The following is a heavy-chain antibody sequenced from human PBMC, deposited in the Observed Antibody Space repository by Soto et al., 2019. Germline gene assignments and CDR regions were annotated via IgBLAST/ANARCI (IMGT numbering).Heavy chain of an antibody. Sequence: GGSLRLSCAASGFTFSSYGMHWVRQAPGKGLEWVAVISYDGSNKYYADSVKVRFTISRDNSKNTLYLQMNSLRSEDTAVYYCAKDKRWYSGYETLDYWGQGTLVTVSS. J-gene: IGHJ4*02. V-gene: IGHV3-30*18. CDR1: GFTFSSYG. CDR2: ISYDGSNK. D-gene: IGHD5-12*01. CDR3: AKDKRWYSGYETLDY.